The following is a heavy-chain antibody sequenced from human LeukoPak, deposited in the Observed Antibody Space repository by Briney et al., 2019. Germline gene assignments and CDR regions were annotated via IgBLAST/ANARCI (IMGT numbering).Heavy chain of an antibody. CDR3: AKEQSRWFGELIDY. J-gene: IGHJ4*02. D-gene: IGHD3-10*01. V-gene: IGHV3-23*01. CDR1: GFTFSSYA. Sequence: PGGSLRLSCAASGFTFSSYAMSWVRQAPGKGLEWVSAIGGSGGSTYYADSVKGRFTISRDNSKNTLYLQMNSLRAEDTAVYYCAKEQSRWFGELIDYWGQGTLVTVSS. CDR2: IGGSGGST.